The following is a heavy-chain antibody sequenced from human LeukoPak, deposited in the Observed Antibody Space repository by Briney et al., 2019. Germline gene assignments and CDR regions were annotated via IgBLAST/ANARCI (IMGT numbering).Heavy chain of an antibody. J-gene: IGHJ4*02. V-gene: IGHV3-7*01. CDR3: TSPVLDYGDHYFFAS. D-gene: IGHD4-17*01. CDR1: GFTFSSYL. CDR2: IKQDGSVK. Sequence: GGSLRLSCAASGFTFSSYLMSWVRQAPGKGLEWVAHIKQDGSVKYYVDSVKGRFAISRDNAQDSLYLQMNSLRVEDTAVYYCTSPVLDYGDHYFFASWGQGTLVTVSS.